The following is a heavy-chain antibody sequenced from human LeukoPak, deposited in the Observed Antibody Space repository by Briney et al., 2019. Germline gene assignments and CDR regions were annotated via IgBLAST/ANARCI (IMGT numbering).Heavy chain of an antibody. J-gene: IGHJ6*02. V-gene: IGHV3-66*01. CDR1: GFTVSSNY. CDR3: ARDYYGSGSLYYYYYGMDV. D-gene: IGHD3-10*01. CDR2: IYSGGST. Sequence: GGSLRLSCAASGFTVSSNYMSWVRQAPGKGLEWVSVIYSGGSTYYADSVKGRFTISRDNSKNTPYLQMNSLRAEDTAVYYCARDYYGSGSLYYYYYGMDVWGQGTTVTVSS.